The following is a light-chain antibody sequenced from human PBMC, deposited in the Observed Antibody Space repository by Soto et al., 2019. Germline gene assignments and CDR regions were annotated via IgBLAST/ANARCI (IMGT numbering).Light chain of an antibody. V-gene: IGKV3-11*01. CDR3: QHRSIWPPA. J-gene: IGKJ4*01. CDR1: QSVSSY. Sequence: EIVLTQSPATLSLSPGERATLSCRASQSVSSYLAWYQHKPGQAPRLLIYEASKRATGIPARFSGSGSGTDFTLTISSLEPEDFAVYYCQHRSIWPPAFGGGTKVEIK. CDR2: EAS.